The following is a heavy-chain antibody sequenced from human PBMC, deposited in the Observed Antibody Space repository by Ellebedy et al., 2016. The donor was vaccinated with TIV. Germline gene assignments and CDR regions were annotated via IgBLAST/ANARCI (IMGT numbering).Heavy chain of an antibody. CDR3: AKLDSSGYYYGRLDY. CDR1: GFTFRNFA. J-gene: IGHJ4*02. Sequence: GESLKISCAASGFTFRNFAMTWVRQAPGKGLVWVSSISSSGVSSDYADSVRGRVTISRDNSKSTLYLQMDSLRADDSAEYYCAKLDSSGYYYGRLDYWGQGTLVTVSS. CDR2: ISSSGVSS. V-gene: IGHV3-23*01. D-gene: IGHD3-22*01.